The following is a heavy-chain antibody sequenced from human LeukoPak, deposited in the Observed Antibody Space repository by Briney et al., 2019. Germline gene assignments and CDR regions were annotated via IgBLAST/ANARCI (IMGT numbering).Heavy chain of an antibody. D-gene: IGHD3-9*01. J-gene: IGHJ4*02. CDR3: AKDPDILTGYFDY. V-gene: IGHV3-30-3*01. CDR1: GFTFSYYT. CDR2: ISYDGSNK. Sequence: GRPLRLSCAASGFTFSYYTMHWVRQAPGKGLEWVAVISYDGSNKYYADSVKGRFTISRDNSKNTLYLQMNSLRAEDTAVYYCAKDPDILTGYFDYWGQGTLVTVSS.